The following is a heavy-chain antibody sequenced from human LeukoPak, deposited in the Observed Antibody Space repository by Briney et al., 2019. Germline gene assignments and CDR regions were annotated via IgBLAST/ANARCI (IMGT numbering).Heavy chain of an antibody. CDR3: ARGVNTAMVLNYYYCMDV. D-gene: IGHD5-18*01. CDR1: GYTFTNYD. Sequence: ASVTVSCMASGYTFTNYDINWVRQAPGQGVEGMGWMYPNSGNTGYAQKFQGRVTITRNTTISTAYTELSSLRSEDTAVYYCARGVNTAMVLNYYYCMDVWGKGTTVTVSS. J-gene: IGHJ6*03. CDR2: MYPNSGNT. V-gene: IGHV1-8*03.